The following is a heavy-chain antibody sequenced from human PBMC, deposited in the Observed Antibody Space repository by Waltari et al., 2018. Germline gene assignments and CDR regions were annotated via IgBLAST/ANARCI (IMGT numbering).Heavy chain of an antibody. Sequence: DVQLVESGGGLVRPGGSLRLSCEASGFPSGSQSMPWVRQAPGKGLEWVASISSGGTYIYYTYSVKGRFTISRGSVTDSLYLQMNSLRVEDTATYFCVRSTSWRYYFDTWGQGTLVAVSS. J-gene: IGHJ4*02. V-gene: IGHV3-21*01. D-gene: IGHD6-13*01. CDR3: VRSTSWRYYFDT. CDR1: GFPSGSQS. CDR2: ISSGGTYI.